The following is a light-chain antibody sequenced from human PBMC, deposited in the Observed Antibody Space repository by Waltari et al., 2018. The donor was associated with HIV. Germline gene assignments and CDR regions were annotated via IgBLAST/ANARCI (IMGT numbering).Light chain of an antibody. CDR1: KLGDKY. CDR3: QAWDNSTAV. CDR2: QDT. Sequence: TCSGDKLGDKYVCWYQQKPGQSPVLVIYQDTKRPSGIPERFSGSNSGNTATLTISGTQAVDEADYYCQAWDNSTAVFGGGTQLTVL. J-gene: IGLJ2*01. V-gene: IGLV3-1*01.